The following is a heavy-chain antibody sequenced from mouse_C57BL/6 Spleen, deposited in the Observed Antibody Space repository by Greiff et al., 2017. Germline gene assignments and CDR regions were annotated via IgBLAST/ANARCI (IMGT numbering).Heavy chain of an antibody. CDR3: AREGGLHCDMDD. J-gene: IGHJ4*01. V-gene: IGHV5-17*01. CDR1: GFTFSDYG. CDR2: ISSGSSTI. Sequence: VQLKESGGGLVKPGGSLKLSCAASGFTFSDYGMHWVRQAPEKGLEWVAYISSGSSTIYYADTVKGRFTISRDNAKNTLFLQMTSLRSEDTAMYYCAREGGLHCDMDDWGQGTSVTVSS. D-gene: IGHD2-4*01.